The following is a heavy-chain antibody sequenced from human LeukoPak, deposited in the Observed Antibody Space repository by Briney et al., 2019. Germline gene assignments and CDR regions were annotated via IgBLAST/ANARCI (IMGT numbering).Heavy chain of an antibody. CDR1: GFSVSDDY. D-gene: IGHD4-23*01. V-gene: IGHV3-53*01. CDR3: ARDKAYGGKGDFDL. Sequence: GGSLRLSCAASGFSVSDDYMNWVRQGPGKGLEWVSSIYTDGDTYYADSVKGRFIISKGNSKNILNLQMDSLRAEDTAVYYCARDKAYGGKGDFDLWGRGTLVVVSS. CDR2: IYTDGDT. J-gene: IGHJ2*01.